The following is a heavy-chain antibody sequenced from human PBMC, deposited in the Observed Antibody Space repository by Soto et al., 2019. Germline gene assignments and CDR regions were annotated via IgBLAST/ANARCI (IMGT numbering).Heavy chain of an antibody. CDR2: IKSKADGGTT. J-gene: IGHJ4*02. CDR3: PTPPRRY. V-gene: IGHV3-15*01. CDR1: GFTFSDAW. Sequence: EVQLVESGGGLVKPGGSLRLSCVASGFTFSDAWMSWVRQAPGKGLEWVGRIKSKADGGTTDYAAPVKGRFTISRDDSNNAVFLQLNSLKTEDTAVYYCPTPPRRYWGQGTLVTVSS.